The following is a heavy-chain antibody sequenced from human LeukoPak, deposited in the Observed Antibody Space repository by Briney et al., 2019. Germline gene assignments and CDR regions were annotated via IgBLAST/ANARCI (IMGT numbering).Heavy chain of an antibody. CDR1: GFTFSSCA. V-gene: IGHV3-23*01. J-gene: IGHJ5*02. D-gene: IGHD2-2*01. Sequence: GGSLRLSCAASGFTFSSCAMSWVRQAPGKGLEWVSAISGSGGSTYYADSVKGRFTISRDNSKNTLYLQMNSLRAEDTAVYYCAKLGIVVVPAANNNWFDPWGQGTLVTVSS. CDR2: ISGSGGST. CDR3: AKLGIVVVPAANNNWFDP.